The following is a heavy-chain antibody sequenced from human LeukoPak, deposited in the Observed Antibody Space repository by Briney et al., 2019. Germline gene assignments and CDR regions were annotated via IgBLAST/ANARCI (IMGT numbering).Heavy chain of an antibody. CDR2: IHYSRVT. Sequence: SETLSLTCTLSGGSISSYYWSWIREPPGKGLEWIGYIHYSRVTNYNPSLKSRVTMSVDTSKNQFSLQLTSVTAADTAVYYCTTTSGTSAVDYWGQGTLVTVSS. CDR3: TTTSGTSAVDY. CDR1: GGSISSYY. J-gene: IGHJ4*02. V-gene: IGHV4-59*01.